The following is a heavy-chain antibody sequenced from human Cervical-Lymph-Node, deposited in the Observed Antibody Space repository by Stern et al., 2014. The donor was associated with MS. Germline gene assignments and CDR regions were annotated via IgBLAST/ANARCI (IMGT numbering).Heavy chain of an antibody. D-gene: IGHD4-17*01. CDR2: INGHTGDT. V-gene: IGHV1-2*06. J-gene: IGHJ4*02. Sequence: QVQLVASGTEVKKPGASVKVSCKASGYTFSAYYVHWVRQAPGQGLEWMGRINGHTGDTNYAQKFQGRVTMDRDPSISTAYLELASLRSDDTAVYYCAREGRSTVTTAAAYWGQGTLVTVSS. CDR1: GYTFSAYY. CDR3: AREGRSTVTTAAAY.